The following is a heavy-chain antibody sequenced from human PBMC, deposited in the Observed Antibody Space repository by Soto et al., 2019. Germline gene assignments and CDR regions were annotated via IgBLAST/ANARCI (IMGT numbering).Heavy chain of an antibody. V-gene: IGHV3-7*05. CDR2: IKQDGSEK. CDR1: GFTFSSYW. D-gene: IGHD2-2*01. J-gene: IGHJ6*02. CDR3: ARDRRISRCSSTSCYVYYGMDV. Sequence: EVQLVESGGGLVQPGGSLRLSCAASGFTFSSYWMSWVRQAPEKGLEWVANIKQDGSEKYYVDSVKGRFTISRDNAKNSLYLQMNSLRAEDTAVYYCARDRRISRCSSTSCYVYYGMDVWGQGTTVTVSS.